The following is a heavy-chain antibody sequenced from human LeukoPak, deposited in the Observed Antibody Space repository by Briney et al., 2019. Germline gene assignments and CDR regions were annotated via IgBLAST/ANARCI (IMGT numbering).Heavy chain of an antibody. D-gene: IGHD6-13*01. V-gene: IGHV5-51*01. CDR2: IYPGDSDT. CDR3: ARRVGSSWQFDF. J-gene: IGHJ4*02. CDR1: GYTFTNYW. Sequence: ESLKISCMVSGYTFTNYWIGWVRQMPGKGLEWMGIIYPGDSDTRYSPSFQGQVTISADKSITTAYLQWSSLKASDTAVYYCARRVGSSWQFDFWGQGTLVTVSS.